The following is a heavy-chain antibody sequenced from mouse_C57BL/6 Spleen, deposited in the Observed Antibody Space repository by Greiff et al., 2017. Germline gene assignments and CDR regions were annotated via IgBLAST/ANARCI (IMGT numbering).Heavy chain of an antibody. Sequence: EVKVVESGGGLVKPGGSLKLSCAASGFTFSSYAMSWVRQTPEKRLEWVATISYGGSYTYYPDNVKGRFTISRDNAKNNLYLQMSHLKSEDTAMYYCARGDGNYGFYAMDYWGQGTSVTVSS. J-gene: IGHJ4*01. CDR2: ISYGGSYT. CDR1: GFTFSSYA. V-gene: IGHV5-4*03. CDR3: ARGDGNYGFYAMDY. D-gene: IGHD2-1*01.